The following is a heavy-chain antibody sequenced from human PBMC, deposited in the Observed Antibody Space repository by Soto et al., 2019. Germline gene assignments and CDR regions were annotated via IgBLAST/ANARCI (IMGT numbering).Heavy chain of an antibody. Sequence: ASVKVSCKASGYTFTRSGISWVRQAPGQGLEWMGWISTYNGDTNYAQTFQGRVTMTTDTSTSTVHMEVRSLRSDDTAVYYCAREGVAPYYYYGTDVWGQGTPVTASS. CDR2: ISTYNGDT. J-gene: IGHJ6*02. D-gene: IGHD5-12*01. V-gene: IGHV1-18*01. CDR3: AREGVAPYYYYGTDV. CDR1: GYTFTRSG.